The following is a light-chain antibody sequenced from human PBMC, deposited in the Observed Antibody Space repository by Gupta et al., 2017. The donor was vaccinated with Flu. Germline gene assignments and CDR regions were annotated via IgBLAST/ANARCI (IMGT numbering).Light chain of an antibody. CDR1: QSIDSSY. Sequence: GERATLSCRASQSIDSSYLAWYQQKLGQAPSLLIFGASTRATGIPDRFSGSGSGTDFTLTISRLEPEDFAVYYCQRYGTSPLTFGGGTKVEIK. CDR3: QRYGTSPLT. V-gene: IGKV3-20*01. CDR2: GAS. J-gene: IGKJ4*01.